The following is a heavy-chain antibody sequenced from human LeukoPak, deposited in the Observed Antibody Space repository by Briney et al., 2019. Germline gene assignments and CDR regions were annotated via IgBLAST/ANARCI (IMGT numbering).Heavy chain of an antibody. Sequence: GGSLRLSCASSGFNFADHAMRWVRQAPGKGLEWVSAISGISGSTTIYADSVKGRFAVSRDNSRNTLFLQMNSLRAEDTAVYYCAKNYASGRGVPYAMDVWGQGTTVTVSS. J-gene: IGHJ6*02. CDR3: AKNYASGRGVPYAMDV. CDR1: GFNFADHA. V-gene: IGHV3-23*01. CDR2: ISGISGSTT. D-gene: IGHD3-10*01.